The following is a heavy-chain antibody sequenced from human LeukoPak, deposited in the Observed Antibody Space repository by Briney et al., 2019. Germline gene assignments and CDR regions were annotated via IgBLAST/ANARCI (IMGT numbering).Heavy chain of an antibody. CDR2: IYTSGST. V-gene: IGHV4-61*02. Sequence: SSETLSLTCTVSGGSISSGSYYWSWIRQPAGKGLEWIGRIYTSGSTNYNPSLKSRVTISVDTSKNQFSLKLSSVTAADTAVYYCASDRRGYYDSSGYLSWGQGTLVTVSS. J-gene: IGHJ5*02. CDR3: ASDRRGYYDSSGYLS. CDR1: GGSISSGSYY. D-gene: IGHD3-22*01.